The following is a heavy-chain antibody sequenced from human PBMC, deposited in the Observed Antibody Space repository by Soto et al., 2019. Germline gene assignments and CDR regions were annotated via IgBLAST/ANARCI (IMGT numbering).Heavy chain of an antibody. D-gene: IGHD2-15*01. CDR2: IYHSGST. V-gene: IGHV4-4*02. CDR1: GGSIIRSNW. Sequence: SEALSLTCAVSGGSIIRSNWWSWVRQPAGKGLEWIGEIYHSGSTNYNPSLKSRVTISVDKSKNQFSLKLSSVTAADTAVYYCARDRVGCSGGSCYRNLDYWGQGTLVTVPQ. J-gene: IGHJ4*02. CDR3: ARDRVGCSGGSCYRNLDY.